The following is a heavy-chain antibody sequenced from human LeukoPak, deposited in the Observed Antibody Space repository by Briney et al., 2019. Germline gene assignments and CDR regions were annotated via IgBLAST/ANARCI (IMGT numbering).Heavy chain of an antibody. J-gene: IGHJ4*02. D-gene: IGHD2-15*01. Sequence: ASVKVSCKASGYTFTSYGISWVRQAPGQGLEWMGRISAYNGNTNYAQKLQGRVTMTTDTSTSTAYMELRSLRSDDTAVYYCARVDCSGGSCYSHYWGQGTLVTVSS. CDR2: ISAYNGNT. CDR3: ARVDCSGGSCYSHY. CDR1: GYTFTSYG. V-gene: IGHV1-18*01.